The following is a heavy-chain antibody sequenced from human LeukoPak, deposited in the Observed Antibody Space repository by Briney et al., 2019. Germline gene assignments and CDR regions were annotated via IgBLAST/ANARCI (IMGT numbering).Heavy chain of an antibody. CDR1: GGTFSSYA. CDR3: ATAGGALSINWFDP. Sequence: SAKVSCTASGGTFSSYAISWVRQAPGQGLEWMGGIIPIFGSAIYAQKFQGRVTITADESTSTAYMELTSLRSEDTAVYYCATAGGALSINWFDPWGQGTLVTVSS. D-gene: IGHD1-14*01. CDR2: IIPIFGSA. J-gene: IGHJ5*02. V-gene: IGHV1-69*01.